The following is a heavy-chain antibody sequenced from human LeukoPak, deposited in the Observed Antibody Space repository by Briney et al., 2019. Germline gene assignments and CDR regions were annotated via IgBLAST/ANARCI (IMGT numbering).Heavy chain of an antibody. D-gene: IGHD1-26*01. CDR3: TRGGANRNALDI. J-gene: IGHJ3*02. CDR2: IRSKAYGGTT. V-gene: IGHV3-49*03. CDR1: GFTFGDYS. Sequence: PGRSLRLSCTASGFTFGDYSMSWFRQAPGKGLEWVGFIRSKAYGGTTEYAASVKGRFITSRDDSKSIAYLQMSSLKTEDTAVYYCTRGGANRNALDIWGQGTMVTLSS.